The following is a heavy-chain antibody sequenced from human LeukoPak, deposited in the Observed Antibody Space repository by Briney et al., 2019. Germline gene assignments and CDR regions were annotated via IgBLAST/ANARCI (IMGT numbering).Heavy chain of an antibody. V-gene: IGHV4-59*08. CDR3: ARHAGLYDSSGYDYYYYGMDV. D-gene: IGHD3-22*01. CDR1: GCSISSYY. Sequence: AESLCLTCAASGCSISSYYWSWIRQPPGKGLEWIGYIYYSGSTNYNPSLKSRVTISVDTSKNQFSLKLSSVTAADTAVYYCARHAGLYDSSGYDYYYYGMDVWGQGTTVTVSS. J-gene: IGHJ6*02. CDR2: IYYSGST.